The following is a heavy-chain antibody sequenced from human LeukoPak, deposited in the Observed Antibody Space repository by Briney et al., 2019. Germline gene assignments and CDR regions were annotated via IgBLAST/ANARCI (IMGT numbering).Heavy chain of an antibody. J-gene: IGHJ6*04. CDR3: ARGYCSGGSCHHYYSYYAMDV. CDR1: RFTCSSYE. CDR2: ISSSGSTI. Sequence: GGSLRLSCSASRFTCSSYEMKWVRHAPGKGLEWVSYISSSGSTIYYADSVKGRFTIARDNGKNSLDLQMNSCRAKDTAVYYCARGYCSGGSCHHYYSYYAMDVWGKGTTVTVSS. D-gene: IGHD2-15*01. V-gene: IGHV3-48*03.